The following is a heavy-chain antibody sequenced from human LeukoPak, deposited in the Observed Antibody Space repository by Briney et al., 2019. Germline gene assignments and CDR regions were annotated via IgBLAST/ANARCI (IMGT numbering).Heavy chain of an antibody. Sequence: GGSLRLSCAASGFTFSSYAMGWVRQAPGKGLEWVSGISGCGGSTYYADSVKGRFTISRDNSKNTLYLQMNSLRAEDTAVYYCAKGAMIVVITSVEYGGQGTLVTVSS. J-gene: IGHJ4*02. V-gene: IGHV3-23*01. D-gene: IGHD3-22*01. CDR3: AKGAMIVVITSVEY. CDR1: GFTFSSYA. CDR2: ISGCGGST.